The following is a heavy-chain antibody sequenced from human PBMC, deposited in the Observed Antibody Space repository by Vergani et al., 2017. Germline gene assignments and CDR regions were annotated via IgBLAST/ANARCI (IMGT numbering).Heavy chain of an antibody. CDR2: ISWDGGST. D-gene: IGHD3-9*01. V-gene: IGHV3-43D*04. CDR1: GFTFDDYA. J-gene: IGHJ5*01. Sequence: EVQLVESGGVVVQPGGSLRLSCAASGFTFDDYAMHWVRQAPGKGLEWVSLISWDGGSTYYADSVKGRFTISRDNSKNSLYLQMNSLRVEDTGVYYCARARCIETCYMSNWLDSWGQGTLVTVSS. CDR3: ARARCIETCYMSNWLDS.